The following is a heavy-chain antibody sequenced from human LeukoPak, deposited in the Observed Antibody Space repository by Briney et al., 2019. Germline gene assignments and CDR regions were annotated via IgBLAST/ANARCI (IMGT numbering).Heavy chain of an antibody. J-gene: IGHJ4*02. Sequence: GGSLRLSCAASGFTVSSSYMSWVRQAPGKGLEWVSSISGSGGSTYYADSVKGRLTISRDNSKNTLYLQMNSLRAEDTAVYYCALGYTYGQNWGQGTLVTVSS. V-gene: IGHV3-23*01. CDR2: ISGSGGST. CDR1: GFTVSSSY. D-gene: IGHD5-18*01. CDR3: ALGYTYGQN.